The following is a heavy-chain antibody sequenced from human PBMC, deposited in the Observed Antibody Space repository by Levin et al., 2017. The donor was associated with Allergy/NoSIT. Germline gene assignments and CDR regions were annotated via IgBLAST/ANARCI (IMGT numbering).Heavy chain of an antibody. J-gene: IGHJ6*02. CDR2: INHSGST. CDR3: ARGGPRHYGSGSYYVRYYYYYGMDV. V-gene: IGHV4-34*01. D-gene: IGHD3-10*01. Sequence: SETLSLTCAVYGGSFSGYYWSWIRQPPGKGLEWIGEINHSGSTNYNPSLKSRVTISVDTSKNQFSLKLSSVTAADTAVYYCARGGPRHYGSGSYYVRYYYYYGMDVWGQGTTVTVSS. CDR1: GGSFSGYY.